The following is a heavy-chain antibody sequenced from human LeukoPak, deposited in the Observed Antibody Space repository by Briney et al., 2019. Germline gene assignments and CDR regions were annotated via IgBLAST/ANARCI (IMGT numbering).Heavy chain of an antibody. Sequence: PGGSLRLSCAASGFTFSSYGMHWVRQAPGKGLEWVAVISYDGSNKYYAGSVKGRFTISRDNSKNTLYLQMNSLRAEDTAVYYCAKVHSRIAVAGLKGSFDYWGQGTLVTVSS. J-gene: IGHJ4*02. D-gene: IGHD6-19*01. CDR3: AKVHSRIAVAGLKGSFDY. V-gene: IGHV3-30*18. CDR1: GFTFSSYG. CDR2: ISYDGSNK.